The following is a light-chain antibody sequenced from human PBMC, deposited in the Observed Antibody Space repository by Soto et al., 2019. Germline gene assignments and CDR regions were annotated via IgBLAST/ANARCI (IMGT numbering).Light chain of an antibody. CDR2: GAS. J-gene: IGKJ3*01. CDR3: QQYGSSPRFT. CDR1: QSVSSSY. Sequence: EIVLTQSPGTLSLSPGERATLSCRASQSVSSSYLAWYQQKPGQAPSLLIYGASSRATGIPDRFSGSGSGTHFTLTISRLEPEDFAVYYCQQYGSSPRFTFGPGTKVDI. V-gene: IGKV3-20*01.